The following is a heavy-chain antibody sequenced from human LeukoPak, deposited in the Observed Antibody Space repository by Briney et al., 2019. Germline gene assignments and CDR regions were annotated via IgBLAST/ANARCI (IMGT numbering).Heavy chain of an antibody. CDR2: INSDGIST. V-gene: IGHV3-74*01. CDR3: ARALLYSGSPGSNYYYYMDV. Sequence: PGGSLRLSCAASGFTFSSYWMHWVRQAPGKGLVWVSRINSDGISTNYADSVKGRFTISRDNAKNSLYLQMNSLRAEDTAVYYCARALLYSGSPGSNYYYYMDVWGKGTTVTVSS. J-gene: IGHJ6*03. CDR1: GFTFSSYW. D-gene: IGHD1-26*01.